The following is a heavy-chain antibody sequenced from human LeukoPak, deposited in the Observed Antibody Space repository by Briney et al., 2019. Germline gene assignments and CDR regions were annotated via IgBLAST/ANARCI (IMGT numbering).Heavy chain of an antibody. J-gene: IGHJ4*02. Sequence: GSLRLSCAASGFTVSSNYMSWVRQAPGKGLEWVSVIYSGGSTYYADSVKGRFTISRDNSKNTLYLQMNSLRAEDTAVYYCARINDIVVVPAAMGLTGGDYWGQGTLVTVSS. CDR3: ARINDIVVVPAAMGLTGGDY. CDR1: GFTVSSNY. CDR2: IYSGGST. V-gene: IGHV3-53*05. D-gene: IGHD2-2*01.